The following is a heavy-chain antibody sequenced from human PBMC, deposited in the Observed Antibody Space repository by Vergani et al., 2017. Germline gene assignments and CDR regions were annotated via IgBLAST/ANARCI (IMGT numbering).Heavy chain of an antibody. CDR1: GFTFSSYA. D-gene: IGHD3-3*01. CDR3: ARRVGVLTIFGVVIPPGDAY. CDR2: ISGSGGST. V-gene: IGHV3-23*01. Sequence: EVQLLESGGGLVQPGGSLRLSCAASGFTFSSYAMSWVRQAPGKGLEWVSAISGSGGSTYYADSVKGRFTISRDNSKNTLYLQMNSLRAEDTAVYYCARRVGVLTIFGVVIPPGDAYWGQGTLVTVSS. J-gene: IGHJ4*02.